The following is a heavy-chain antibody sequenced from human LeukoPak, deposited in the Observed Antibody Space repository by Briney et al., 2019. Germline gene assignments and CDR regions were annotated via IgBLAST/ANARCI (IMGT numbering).Heavy chain of an antibody. V-gene: IGHV3-74*01. D-gene: IGHD1-1*01. J-gene: IGHJ5*02. CDR3: ARDYGTTGWGYNWFDP. CDR1: GFTFSSYW. Sequence: GGSLRLSCAASGFTFSSYWMHWVRQAPGKGLVWVSRINGDGSSTSYADSVKGRFTISRDNAKNTLYLQMNSLRAEDTAVYYCARDYGTTGWGYNWFDPWGQGTLVTVSS. CDR2: INGDGSST.